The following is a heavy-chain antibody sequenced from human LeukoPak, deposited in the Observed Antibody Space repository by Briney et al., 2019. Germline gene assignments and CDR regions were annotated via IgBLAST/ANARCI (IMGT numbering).Heavy chain of an antibody. D-gene: IGHD3-10*02. J-gene: IGHJ6*04. CDR1: GFTFSSYG. CDR2: ISGSGGST. CDR3: AELGITMIGGV. V-gene: IGHV3-23*01. Sequence: GGSLRLSCAASGFTFSSYGMSWVRQAPGKGLEWVSAISGSGGSTYYADSVKGRFTISRDNAKDSLYLQMNSLRAEDTAVYYCAELGITMIGGVWGKGTTVTISS.